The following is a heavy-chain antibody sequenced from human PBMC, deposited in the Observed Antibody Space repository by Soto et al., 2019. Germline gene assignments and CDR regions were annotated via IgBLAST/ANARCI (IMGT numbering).Heavy chain of an antibody. CDR1: GYSFTSYW. V-gene: IGHV5-51*01. Sequence: GESLKISCKGSGYSFTSYWIGWVRQMPGKGLEWMGIIYPGDSDTRYSPSFQGQVTISADKSISTAYLQWSSLKASDTAMYYCARTEEDIVVVPAAMKYYYYMDVWGKGTTVTVS. CDR3: ARTEEDIVVVPAAMKYYYYMDV. J-gene: IGHJ6*03. D-gene: IGHD2-2*01. CDR2: IYPGDSDT.